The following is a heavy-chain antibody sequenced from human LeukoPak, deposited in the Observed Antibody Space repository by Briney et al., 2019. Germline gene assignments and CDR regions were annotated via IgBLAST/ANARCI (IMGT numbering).Heavy chain of an antibody. Sequence: GEALRTSWKGSGYIFTNYWISWVRQMPGKGLEWLGRIDPSYSYTNYSPSFQGHVTIPADTSIGTAYMQWSSLKASDTAMYYWVRQGTHIAAAGIDYWGQGTLVTVSA. CDR1: GYIFTNYW. J-gene: IGHJ4*02. V-gene: IGHV5-10-1*01. CDR2: IDPSYSYT. CDR3: VRQGTHIAAAGIDY. D-gene: IGHD6-13*01.